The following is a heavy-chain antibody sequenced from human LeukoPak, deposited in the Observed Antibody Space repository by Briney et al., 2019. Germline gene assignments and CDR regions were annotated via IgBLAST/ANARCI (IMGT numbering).Heavy chain of an antibody. CDR2: ISSSSSTI. CDR3: ARGRNIVNYYYYYMDV. D-gene: IGHD2/OR15-2a*01. V-gene: IGHV3-48*01. CDR1: GFTFSSYS. J-gene: IGHJ6*03. Sequence: GGSLRLSCAASGFTFSSYSMNWVRQAPGKGLEWVSYISSSSSTIYYADSVKGRFAISRDNAKNSLYLQMNSLRAEDTAVYYCARGRNIVNYYYYYMDVWGKGTTVTVSS.